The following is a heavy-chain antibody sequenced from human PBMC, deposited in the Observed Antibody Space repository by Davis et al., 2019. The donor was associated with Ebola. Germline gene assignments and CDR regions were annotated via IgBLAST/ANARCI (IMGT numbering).Heavy chain of an antibody. J-gene: IGHJ4*02. CDR3: ARALKEGHSYGYSFHDY. V-gene: IGHV4-61*08. CDR1: GGSISSGGYY. D-gene: IGHD5-18*01. Sequence: PSETLSLTCTVSGGSISSGGYYWSWIRQHPGKGLEWIGYIYYSGSTNYNPSLKSRVTISVDTSKNQFSLKLSSVTAADTAVYYCARALKEGHSYGYSFHDYWGQGTLVTVSS. CDR2: IYYSGST.